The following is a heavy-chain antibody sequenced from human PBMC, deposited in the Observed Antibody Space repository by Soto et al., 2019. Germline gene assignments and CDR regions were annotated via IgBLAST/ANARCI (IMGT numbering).Heavy chain of an antibody. D-gene: IGHD6-13*01. CDR2: ISWNSGSI. CDR3: AKTISISSGWYEFDY. V-gene: IGHV3-9*01. J-gene: IGHJ4*02. CDR1: GFTFDDYA. Sequence: GGSLRLSCAASGFTFDDYAMHWVRQAPGKGLEWVSGISWNSGSIGYADSVKGRFTISRDNAKHSLYLQMNSLRAEDTALYYCAKTISISSGWYEFDYWGQGTLVTVSS.